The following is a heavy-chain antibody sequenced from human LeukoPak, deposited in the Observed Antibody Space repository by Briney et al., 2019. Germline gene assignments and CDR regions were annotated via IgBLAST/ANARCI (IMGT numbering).Heavy chain of an antibody. Sequence: SETLSLTCTVTGGSTSGYYWNWIRQPPGKGLEWIGYIHYSGSTKYNPSLKSRVTISVDTSKDHSSLKLTSVTAADTAVYYCARMYTSSSYFDSWGQGTLVTVSS. D-gene: IGHD6-6*01. CDR3: ARMYTSSSYFDS. CDR2: IHYSGST. CDR1: GGSTSGYY. V-gene: IGHV4-59*08. J-gene: IGHJ4*02.